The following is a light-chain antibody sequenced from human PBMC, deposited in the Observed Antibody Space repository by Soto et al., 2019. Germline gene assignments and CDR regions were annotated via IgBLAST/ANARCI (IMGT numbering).Light chain of an antibody. Sequence: QSALTQPASVSGSPGQSITISCTGTNSDVAGYNYVSWYQQHPGKAPRLIIYEVTDRPSGVSNRFSGSKSGNTAYLTISGLQAEDEADYYCSSYKGSSTLDVLFGGGTKLTVL. CDR3: SSYKGSSTLDVL. V-gene: IGLV2-14*01. J-gene: IGLJ2*01. CDR1: NSDVAGYNY. CDR2: EVT.